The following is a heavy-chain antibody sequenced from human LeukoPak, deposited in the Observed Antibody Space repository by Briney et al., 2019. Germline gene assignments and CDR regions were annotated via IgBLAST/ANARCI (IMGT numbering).Heavy chain of an antibody. D-gene: IGHD6-19*01. V-gene: IGHV1-69*01. J-gene: IGHJ3*02. CDR3: ARRGLVDVFHAFDI. CDR1: GGTFSTSG. CDR2: ITPIFGTP. Sequence: SVKVSCKASGGTFSTSGITWVRQAPGQGLEWMGGITPIFGTPNYAQKFQGRVTIIADESMSTAYMDLRSLRSEDTAVYYCARRGLVDVFHAFDIWGQGTLVTVSS.